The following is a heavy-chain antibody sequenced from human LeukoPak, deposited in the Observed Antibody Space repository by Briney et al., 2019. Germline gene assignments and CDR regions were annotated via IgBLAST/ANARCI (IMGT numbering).Heavy chain of an antibody. Sequence: PGGTLRLSCAPSGLTFSSYGMSWVRHAPGKGREGISSITSSSRYIYYADSVKGRFTSSRDNAKNSLFLQMNNLSPDDTAVYFCARDPYSGNYGNYYYYYMDVWGKGTTVTISS. CDR1: GLTFSSYG. CDR3: ARDPYSGNYGNYYYYYMDV. V-gene: IGHV3-21*06. J-gene: IGHJ6*03. D-gene: IGHD1-26*01. CDR2: ITSSSRYI.